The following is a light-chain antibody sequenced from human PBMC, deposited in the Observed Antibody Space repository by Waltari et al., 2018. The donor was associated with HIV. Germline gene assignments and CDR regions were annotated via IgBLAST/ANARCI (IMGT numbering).Light chain of an antibody. V-gene: IGLV2-14*03. CDR3: SSYTSSRGV. CDR1: SSDVAAYNY. J-gene: IGLJ3*02. Sequence: QSALTQPASVSGSPGQSITISCTATSSDVAAYNYVSWYQQHPGKAPNLMIYDVSNRPSGVSNRFSGSKSCNTASLTISGLQAEDEADYYCSSYTSSRGVFGGGTKLTVL. CDR2: DVS.